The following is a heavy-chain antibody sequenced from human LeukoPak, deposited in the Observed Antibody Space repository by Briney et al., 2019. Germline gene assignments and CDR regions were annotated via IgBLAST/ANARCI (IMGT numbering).Heavy chain of an antibody. V-gene: IGHV4-38-2*02. J-gene: IGHJ2*01. CDR1: GYSISSGYY. CDR3: ARETLAVAVKYFDL. D-gene: IGHD6-19*01. CDR2: IYHSGST. Sequence: PSETLSLTCTVSGYSISSGYYWGWIRQPPGKGLEWIGEIYHSGSTNYNPSLKSRVTISVDKSKNQFSLKLSSVTAADTAVYYCARETLAVAVKYFDLWGRGTLVTVSS.